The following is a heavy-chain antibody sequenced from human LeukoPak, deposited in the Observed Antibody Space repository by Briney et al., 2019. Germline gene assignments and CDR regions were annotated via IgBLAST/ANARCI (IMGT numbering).Heavy chain of an antibody. D-gene: IGHD6-6*01. CDR3: ARRSAARNAFDI. CDR1: GLTFSSYA. CDR2: ISGTGGST. V-gene: IGHV3-23*01. Sequence: GGSLRLSCAASGLTFSSYAMSWVRQTPGKGLEWVSVISGTGGSTYYADSVKGRFTISRDNAKNTLYLQMNSLRAEDTAVYYCARRSAARNAFDIWGQGTMVTVSS. J-gene: IGHJ3*02.